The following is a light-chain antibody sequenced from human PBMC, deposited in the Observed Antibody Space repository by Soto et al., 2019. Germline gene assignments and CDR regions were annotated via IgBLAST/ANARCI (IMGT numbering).Light chain of an antibody. CDR3: QQRTGS. CDR2: EVS. Sequence: DVVMTQTPLSLSVAPGQPASISCKSSQSLLHITGETFLFWYLQKPGQSPQLLIYEVSTRVSGVPDRFNGSGSGTDFTLTISSLEPADFGVYYCQQRTGSFGGGTKVDIK. CDR1: QSLLHITGETF. J-gene: IGKJ4*01. V-gene: IGKV2-29*01.